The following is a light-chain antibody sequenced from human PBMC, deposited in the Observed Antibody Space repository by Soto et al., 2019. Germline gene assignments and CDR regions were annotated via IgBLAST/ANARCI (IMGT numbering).Light chain of an antibody. V-gene: IGLV1-40*01. CDR3: CSYTGTYVVL. Sequence: QAVVTQPPSVSGAPGQRVTISCTGSSSNIGAGYDVHWYQQLPGTAPKLLIYGNSNRPSGVPDRFSGSKSGTSASLAITGLQAEDEADYYCCSYTGTYVVLFGGGTKLTVL. CDR2: GNS. J-gene: IGLJ3*02. CDR1: SSNIGAGYD.